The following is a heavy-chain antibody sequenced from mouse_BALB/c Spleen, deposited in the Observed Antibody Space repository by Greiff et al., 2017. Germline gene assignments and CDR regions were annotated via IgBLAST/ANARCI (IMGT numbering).Heavy chain of an antibody. J-gene: IGHJ3*01. CDR3: VYVGGFAY. CDR1: GYTFSSYW. D-gene: IGHD2-14*01. CDR2: ILPGSGST. Sequence: VQLQQSGAELMKPGASVKISCKATGYTFSSYWIEWVKQRPGHGLEWIGEILPGSGSTNYNEKFKGKATFTADTSSNTAYMQLSSLTSEDSAVYYCVYVGGFAYWGQGTLVTVSA. V-gene: IGHV1-9*01.